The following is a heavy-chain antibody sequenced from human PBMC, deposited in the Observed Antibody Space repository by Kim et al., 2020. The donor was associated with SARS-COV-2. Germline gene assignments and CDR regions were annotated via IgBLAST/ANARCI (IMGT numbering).Heavy chain of an antibody. CDR1: GGTFSSYA. CDR3: ARDITGDIAVAGTTAFDI. CDR2: IIPIFGTA. V-gene: IGHV1-69*13. J-gene: IGHJ3*02. D-gene: IGHD6-19*01. Sequence: SVKVSCKASGGTFSSYAISWVRQAPGQGLEWMGGIIPIFGTANYAQKFQGRVTITADESTSTAYMELSSLRSEDTAVYYCARDITGDIAVAGTTAFDIWGQGTMVTVSS.